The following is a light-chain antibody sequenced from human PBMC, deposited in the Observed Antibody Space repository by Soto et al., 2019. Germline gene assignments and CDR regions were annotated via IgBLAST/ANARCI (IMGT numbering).Light chain of an antibody. J-gene: IGLJ2*01. CDR3: CSYAGTYTPVV. CDR2: DVS. V-gene: IGLV2-11*01. Sequence: QSALTQPRSVSGSPGQSVTISCAGTSSDVGGYNYVSWYQQYPGKAPKLMISDVSKRPSGVPDRFSGSKSGNTASLTISGLQAEDEADYYCCSYAGTYTPVVFGGVTKLTVL. CDR1: SSDVGGYNY.